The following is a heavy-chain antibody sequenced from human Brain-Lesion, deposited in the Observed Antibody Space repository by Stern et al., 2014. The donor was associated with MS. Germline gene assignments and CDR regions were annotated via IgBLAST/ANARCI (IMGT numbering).Heavy chain of an antibody. J-gene: IGHJ4*02. D-gene: IGHD3-22*01. CDR3: ARRTFFYDGSGYQNRPFDY. V-gene: IGHV4-39*01. CDR2: IYYNGST. CDR1: GGSVSSRSYY. Sequence: VQLVESGPGLVKPSETLSLTCTVSGGSVSSRSYYWDWIRLPPGKGLEWIGNIYYNGSTFYSPSLKSRVTISVDTSKNQFPRKRSFVTAADTAVYYCARRTFFYDGSGYQNRPFDYWGQGTLVTVS.